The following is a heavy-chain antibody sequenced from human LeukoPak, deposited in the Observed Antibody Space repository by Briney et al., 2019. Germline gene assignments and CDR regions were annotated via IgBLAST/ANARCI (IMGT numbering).Heavy chain of an antibody. J-gene: IGHJ5*02. CDR2: INHSGST. CDR3: ARGIGSWYHNWFDP. Sequence: SETLSLTCAVYGGSFSGYYWSWIRQPPGKGLEWIGEINHSGSTNYNPSLKSRVTISVDTSKNQFSLKLSFVTAADTAVYYCARGIGSWYHNWFDPRGQGTLVTVSS. V-gene: IGHV4-34*01. CDR1: GGSFSGYY. D-gene: IGHD6-13*01.